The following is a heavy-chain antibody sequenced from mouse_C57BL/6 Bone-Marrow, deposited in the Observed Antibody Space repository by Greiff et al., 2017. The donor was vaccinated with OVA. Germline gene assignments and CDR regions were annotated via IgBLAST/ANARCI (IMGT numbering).Heavy chain of an antibody. CDR1: GFTFSDYG. D-gene: IGHD2-4*01. CDR2: ISSGSSTI. V-gene: IGHV5-17*01. J-gene: IGHJ1*03. CDR3: ARGDYGYWYFDV. Sequence: EVKLMESGGGLVKPGGSLKLSCAASGFTFSDYGMHWVRQAPEKGLEWVAYISSGSSTIYYADTVKGRFTISRDNAKNTLFLQMTSLRSEDTAMYYCARGDYGYWYFDVWGKGTTVTVSS.